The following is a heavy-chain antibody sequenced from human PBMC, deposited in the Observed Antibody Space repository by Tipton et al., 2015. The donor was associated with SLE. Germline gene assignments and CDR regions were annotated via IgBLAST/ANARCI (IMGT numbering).Heavy chain of an antibody. J-gene: IGHJ4*02. CDR2: INSDGSIT. CDR1: GFTFRNAW. CDR3: ARVLYYFDY. V-gene: IGHV3-74*01. Sequence: SLRLSCAASGFTFRNAWMSWVRQAPGKGLVWVSRINSDGSITNYADSVKGRFTISRDNAKNTLYLQMNSLRAEDTAVYYCARVLYYFDYWGQGTLVTVSS.